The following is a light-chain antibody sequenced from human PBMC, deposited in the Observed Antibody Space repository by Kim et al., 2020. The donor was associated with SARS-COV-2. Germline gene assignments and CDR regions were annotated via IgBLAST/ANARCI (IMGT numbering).Light chain of an antibody. J-gene: IGKJ4*01. Sequence: DIQMTQSPSTLSASVGDRVTITCRASQSINTWLAWYQQKPGKAPNLLIYQTSVLETGVPSRFSGSGSGTEFTLTITSLQPDDFATYYCQQYNTYLLTFGGGTKVEIK. CDR1: QSINTW. CDR3: QQYNTYLLT. V-gene: IGKV1-5*03. CDR2: QTS.